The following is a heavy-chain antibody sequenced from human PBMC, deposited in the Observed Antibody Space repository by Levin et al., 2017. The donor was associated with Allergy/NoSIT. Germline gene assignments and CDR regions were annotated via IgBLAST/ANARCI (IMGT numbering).Heavy chain of an antibody. J-gene: IGHJ6*02. Sequence: SGGSLRLSCAASGFTVSSNYMSWVRQAPGKGLEWVSVIYSGGSTYYADSVKGRFTISRDNSKNTLYLQMNSLRAEDTAVYYCAREKLERWLQLNYYYGMDVWGQGTTVTVSS. V-gene: IGHV3-53*01. CDR3: AREKLERWLQLNYYYGMDV. CDR2: IYSGGST. D-gene: IGHD5-24*01. CDR1: GFTVSSNY.